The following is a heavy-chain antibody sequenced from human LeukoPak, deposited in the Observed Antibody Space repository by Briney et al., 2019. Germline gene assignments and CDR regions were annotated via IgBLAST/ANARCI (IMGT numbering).Heavy chain of an antibody. CDR2: ISSSSSYI. CDR1: GFTFSSYS. J-gene: IGHJ4*02. CDR3: ASGYNWNQGYFDY. D-gene: IGHD1-20*01. V-gene: IGHV3-21*01. Sequence: GSLRLSCAASGFTFSSYSMNWVRQAPGKGLEWVSSISSSSSYIYYADSVKGRFTISRDNAKNSLYLQMNSLRAEDTAVYYCASGYNWNQGYFDYWGQGTLVTVSS.